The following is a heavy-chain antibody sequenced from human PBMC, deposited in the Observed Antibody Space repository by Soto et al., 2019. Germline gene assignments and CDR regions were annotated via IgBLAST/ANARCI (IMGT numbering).Heavy chain of an antibody. CDR2: IYRSGGT. Sequence: SETLSLTCSVSGGSISTYYWSWIRQPAGKGLEWIGRIYRSGGTNFNPSLMSRVSMSVDTSKNQFSLKLSSVVAADTAVYYCARRSMGHFDYWGQGTLVTVSS. J-gene: IGHJ4*02. CDR1: GGSISTYY. D-gene: IGHD2-2*01. V-gene: IGHV4-4*07. CDR3: ARRSMGHFDY.